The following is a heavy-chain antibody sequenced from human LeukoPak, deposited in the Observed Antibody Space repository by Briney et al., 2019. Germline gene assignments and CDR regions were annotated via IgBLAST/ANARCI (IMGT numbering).Heavy chain of an antibody. V-gene: IGHV3-7*04. CDR2: IKQQGSEK. CDR3: ARARPGDY. D-gene: IGHD2-2*01. CDR1: GFTYSSYW. J-gene: IGHJ4*02. Sequence: PGGSLRLSCAASGFTYSSYWMSWVSQAPGKGLEWVANIKQQGSEKYYVDSVKGRFTISRDNPENSLDLQMNSLRAEDTTVYYCARARPGDYWGQGTLVTVSS.